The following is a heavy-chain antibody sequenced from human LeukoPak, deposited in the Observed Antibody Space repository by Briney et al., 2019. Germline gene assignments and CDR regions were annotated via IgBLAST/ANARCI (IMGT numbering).Heavy chain of an antibody. Sequence: ASVKVSCKASGYTFTGYYMHWVRQAPGQGLEWMGRINPNSGGTNYAQKFQGRVTMTRDTSISTAYMELSRLRSDDTAVYYCAEEMGAKWDAFDIWGQGTMVTVSS. J-gene: IGHJ3*02. CDR2: INPNSGGT. CDR1: GYTFTGYY. V-gene: IGHV1-2*06. CDR3: AEEMGAKWDAFDI. D-gene: IGHD1-26*01.